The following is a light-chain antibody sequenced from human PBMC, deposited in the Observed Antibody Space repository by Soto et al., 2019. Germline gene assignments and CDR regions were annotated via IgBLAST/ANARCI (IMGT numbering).Light chain of an antibody. CDR1: QSVSSNY. J-gene: IGKJ1*01. V-gene: IGKV3-20*01. CDR2: GTS. Sequence: DIVLTQSPGTLSLSPGERATLSCRATQSVSSNYLAWYQQKPGQAPMLIIYGTSSMATGIPDRFSGSWSGTDFTLTISRLEPEDFAVYYSQQFGSAWTFGQGTKVEIK. CDR3: QQFGSAWT.